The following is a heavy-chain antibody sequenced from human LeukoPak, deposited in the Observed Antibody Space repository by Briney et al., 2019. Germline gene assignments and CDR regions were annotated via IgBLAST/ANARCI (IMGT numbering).Heavy chain of an antibody. CDR3: ARRQGNYYGSSGPYYYFDY. Sequence: SETLSLTCTVSGGSISSYYWSWIRQPPGKGLEWIGYIYYSGSTNYNPSLKSRVTISVDTSKNQFSLKLSSVTAADTAVYYCARRQGNYYGSSGPYYYFDYWGQGTLVTVSS. V-gene: IGHV4-59*08. CDR1: GGSISSYY. D-gene: IGHD3-22*01. CDR2: IYYSGST. J-gene: IGHJ4*02.